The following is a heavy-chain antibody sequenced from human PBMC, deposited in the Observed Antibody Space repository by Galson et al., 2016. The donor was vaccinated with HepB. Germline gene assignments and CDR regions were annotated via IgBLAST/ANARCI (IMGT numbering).Heavy chain of an antibody. D-gene: IGHD2-21*01. Sequence: SLRLSCAASGFTVSDNYITWVRQAPGKGLEWVSVISSGTNTDYADSVKGRFTISRDNSKHTVYLQLNSLRAEDTAVYYCAKHVVGSTRAAFEIWGQGTMVTVSS. CDR3: AKHVVGSTRAAFEI. V-gene: IGHV3-66*04. CDR1: GFTVSDNY. CDR2: ISSGTNT. J-gene: IGHJ3*02.